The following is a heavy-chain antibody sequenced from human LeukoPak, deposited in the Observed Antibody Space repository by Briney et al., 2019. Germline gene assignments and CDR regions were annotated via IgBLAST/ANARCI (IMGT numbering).Heavy chain of an antibody. V-gene: IGHV1-8*02. J-gene: IGHJ4*02. CDR3: ARGGSWYGVDY. CDR1: GGTFSSYA. D-gene: IGHD6-13*01. CDR2: MNPNSGNT. Sequence: ASVKVSCKASGGTFSSYAISWVRQATGQGLEWMGWMNPNSGNTGYAQKFQGRVTMTRNTSISTAYMELSSLRSEDTAVYYCARGGSWYGVDYWGQGTLVTVSS.